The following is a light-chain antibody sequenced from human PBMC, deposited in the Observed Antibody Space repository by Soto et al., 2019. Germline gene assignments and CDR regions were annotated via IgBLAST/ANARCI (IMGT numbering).Light chain of an antibody. CDR2: GNS. V-gene: IGLV1-40*01. J-gene: IGLJ3*02. Sequence: QSVLTQPPSVSGAPGQRVTISCTGSSSNIVAGYDVHWYQHLPGTAPKLLIYGNSNRPSGVPDRFSGSKSGTSASLAITGLQAEDEADYYCQSYDSSLRGSVFGGGTKLTVL. CDR3: QSYDSSLRGSV. CDR1: SSNIVAGYD.